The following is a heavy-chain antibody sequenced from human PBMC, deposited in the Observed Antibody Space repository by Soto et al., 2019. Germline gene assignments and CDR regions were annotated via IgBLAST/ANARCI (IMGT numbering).Heavy chain of an antibody. CDR3: ARLHVTIFGVVTSYYYYGMDV. CDR2: IIPIFGTA. V-gene: IGHV1-69*06. CDR1: GGTFSIYA. D-gene: IGHD3-3*01. J-gene: IGHJ6*02. Sequence: SVKVSCKASGGTFSIYAISCVVQSPLQGLDWMGGIIPIFGTANYAQKFQGRVTITADKSTSTAYMELSSLRSEDTAVYYCARLHVTIFGVVTSYYYYGMDVWGQGTTVTVSS.